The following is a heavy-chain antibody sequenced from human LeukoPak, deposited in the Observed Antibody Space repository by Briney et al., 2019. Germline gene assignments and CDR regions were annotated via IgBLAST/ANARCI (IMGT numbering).Heavy chain of an antibody. J-gene: IGHJ5*02. Sequence: GASVKVSCKASGGTFSSYTISWVRQAPGQGLEWMGGIIPIFGTANYAQKFQGRVTITTDESTSTAYMELSSLRSEDTAVYYCASPQPNDYGDYTGWFDPWGQGTLVTVSS. CDR3: ASPQPNDYGDYTGWFDP. D-gene: IGHD4-17*01. CDR1: GGTFSSYT. CDR2: IIPIFGTA. V-gene: IGHV1-69*05.